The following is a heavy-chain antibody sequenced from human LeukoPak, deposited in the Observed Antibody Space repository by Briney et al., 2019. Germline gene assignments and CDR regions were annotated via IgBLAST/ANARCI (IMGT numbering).Heavy chain of an antibody. Sequence: GRSLRLSCAASGFTFSSYAMHWVRQAPGKGLEWVAVIWYDGSNKYYADSVKGRFTISRDNSKNTLYLQMNSLRAEDTAVYYCARAPLRYCSSTSCYISGAFDIWGQGTMVTVSS. CDR3: ARAPLRYCSSTSCYISGAFDI. CDR2: IWYDGSNK. CDR1: GFTFSSYA. J-gene: IGHJ3*02. V-gene: IGHV3-33*08. D-gene: IGHD2-2*02.